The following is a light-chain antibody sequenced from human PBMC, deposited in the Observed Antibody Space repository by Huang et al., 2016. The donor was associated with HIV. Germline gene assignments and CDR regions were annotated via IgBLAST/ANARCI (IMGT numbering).Light chain of an antibody. CDR2: GAS. J-gene: IGKJ1*01. CDR3: QQYNNWPPGRT. Sequence: DTVMTQSPATLSVTPGERATLPCRASQSVSSNLAWYQQKPGQAPRLLIYGASTRATGSPARFSGSGYGTEFILTISSLQSEDLALYYCQQYNNWPPGRTFGQGTKVEIK. CDR1: QSVSSN. V-gene: IGKV3-15*01.